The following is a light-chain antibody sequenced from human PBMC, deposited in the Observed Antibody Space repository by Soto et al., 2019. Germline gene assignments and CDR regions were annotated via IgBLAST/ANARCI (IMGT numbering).Light chain of an antibody. Sequence: EIVMTQSPATLSVSPGERATLSCRASQSISSNLAWYQQKPGQAPRLLIYGASTRATGIPARFSGSGSGTEFTLTISSLQSEDFPVYYCQQYSIWPYTFGQGTKLDIK. CDR3: QQYSIWPYT. V-gene: IGKV3-15*01. J-gene: IGKJ2*01. CDR2: GAS. CDR1: QSISSN.